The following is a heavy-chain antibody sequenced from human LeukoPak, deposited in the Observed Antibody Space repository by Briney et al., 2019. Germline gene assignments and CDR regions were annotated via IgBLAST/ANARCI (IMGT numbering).Heavy chain of an antibody. CDR1: GGSFSGYY. CDR2: INHSGST. D-gene: IGHD2-2*01. J-gene: IGHJ4*02. CDR3: ATTRYCSSTSCQLFDY. Sequence: SSETLSLTCAVYGGSFSGYYWSWIRQPPGKGLEWIGEINHSGSTNYNPSLKSRVTISVDTSKNQFSLKLSSVTAADTAVYYCATTRYCSSTSCQLFDYWGQGTLVTVSS. V-gene: IGHV4-34*01.